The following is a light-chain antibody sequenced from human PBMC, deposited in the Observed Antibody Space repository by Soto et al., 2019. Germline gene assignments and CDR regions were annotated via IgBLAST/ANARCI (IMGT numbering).Light chain of an antibody. V-gene: IGKV1-39*01. CDR3: QQSHSNRWT. CDR1: QSIRRY. J-gene: IGKJ1*01. Sequence: IQMTQSPSALSASVGDRFTLTCRASQSIRRYLNWYQEKPVKAPKVLIYDASSLQSGVPSRFSGSGSGTDFALTISSLQPEDFATYYCQQSHSNRWTFGQGTKVDIK. CDR2: DAS.